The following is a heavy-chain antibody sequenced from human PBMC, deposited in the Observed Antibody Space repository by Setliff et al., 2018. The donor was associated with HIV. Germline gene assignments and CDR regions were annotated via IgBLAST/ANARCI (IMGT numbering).Heavy chain of an antibody. D-gene: IGHD2-21*02. CDR3: ARGGGGDCYSGSYYYYGMDV. CDR2: IIPILGIA. V-gene: IGHV1-69*10. Sequence: SVKVSCKASGGTFSSYAISWVRQAPGQGLEWMGGIIPILGIANYAQKFQGRVTITADKSTSTAYMELRSLRSDDTAVYYCARGGGGDCYSGSYYYYGMDVWGQGTTVTVSS. J-gene: IGHJ6*02. CDR1: GGTFSSYA.